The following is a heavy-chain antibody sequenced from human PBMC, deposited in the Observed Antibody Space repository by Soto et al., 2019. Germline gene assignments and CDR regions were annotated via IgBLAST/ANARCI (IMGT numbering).Heavy chain of an antibody. V-gene: IGHV1-18*01. CDR2: ISAYNGNT. J-gene: IGHJ4*02. D-gene: IGHD3-16*01. CDR3: ARWGTPIDY. Sequence: QVQLVQSGAEVKKPGASVKVSCKASGYTFANFGISWVRQAPGQGLEWMGWISAYNGNTNSAQKFQDRVTMTTDTSTPTAYMELRSLRSDDTAIYYCARWGTPIDYWGQGTLVTVTS. CDR1: GYTFANFG.